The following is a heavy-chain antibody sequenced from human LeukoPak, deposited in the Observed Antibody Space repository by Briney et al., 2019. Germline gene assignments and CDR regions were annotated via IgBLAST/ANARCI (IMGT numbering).Heavy chain of an antibody. Sequence: SETLALTCTVSGGSVSSGRYYWSGIRQPPGKGLEGVGYIYYIGSTNYNPSLKSGVTISVATSKNQFSLKLRSVSAAHTAVYYCARGKAGSTSFGYWGPGTLVTVSS. J-gene: IGHJ4*01. CDR1: GGSVSSGRYY. CDR2: IYYIGST. D-gene: IGHD6-13*01. CDR3: ARGKAGSTSFGY. V-gene: IGHV4-61*01.